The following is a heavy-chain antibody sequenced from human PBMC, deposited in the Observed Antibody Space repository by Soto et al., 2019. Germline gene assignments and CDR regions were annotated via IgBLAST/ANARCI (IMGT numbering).Heavy chain of an antibody. CDR1: AFPCSNYP. D-gene: IGHD6-13*01. CDR3: AKRPLSAAGFDY. V-gene: IGHV3-23*01. J-gene: IGHJ4*02. CDR2: ITGSGGGT. Sequence: VVSVRHPCAASAFPCSNYPMTWVPQAPGKGLEWVSVITGSGGGTYFVDSVKGRFTISRDNSKNTVYLQMNSLRAEDTAVYYCAKRPLSAAGFDYWGQGTLVTVSS.